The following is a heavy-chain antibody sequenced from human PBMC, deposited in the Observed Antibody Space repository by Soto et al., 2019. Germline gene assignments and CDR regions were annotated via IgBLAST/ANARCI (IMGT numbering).Heavy chain of an antibody. V-gene: IGHV3-66*01. CDR3: ARGLGGSQKTLEY. CDR2: IYIGGDT. Sequence: EVQLVESGGGLVQPGGSLRLSCAASGFTVSSNYMSWVRQAPGKGLEWVSVIYIGGDTYYADSVKGRFTISRDNSRNTLYLQMNSLRAEDTAVYYCARGLGGSQKTLEYWGQGTLVTVSS. J-gene: IGHJ4*02. CDR1: GFTVSSNY. D-gene: IGHD1-26*01.